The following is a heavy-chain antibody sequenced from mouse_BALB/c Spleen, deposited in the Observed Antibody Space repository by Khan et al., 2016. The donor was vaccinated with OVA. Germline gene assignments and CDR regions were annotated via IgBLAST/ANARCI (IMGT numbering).Heavy chain of an antibody. CDR3: ARPYRYDGRAWFAY. V-gene: IGHV4-1*02. D-gene: IGHD2-14*01. J-gene: IGHJ3*01. CDR2: INPDSSTI. Sequence: DVQLVESGGGLVQPGGSLKLSCAASGFDFSRYWMSWVRQAPGKGLEWIGEINPDSSTINYTPSLKDKFIISRDNAKNTLYLQMSKVRSEDTALYYGARPYRYDGRAWFAYWGQGTLVTVSA. CDR1: GFDFSRYW.